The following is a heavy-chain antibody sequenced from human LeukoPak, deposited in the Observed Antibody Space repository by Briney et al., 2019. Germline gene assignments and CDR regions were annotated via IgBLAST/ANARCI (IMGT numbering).Heavy chain of an antibody. CDR1: DDSISKNY. J-gene: IGHJ6*03. D-gene: IGHD4-23*01. CDR3: ARGSLVRAPYYYFYMDV. Sequence: PSETLSLTCTVSDDSISKNYWSWVRQAPGKGLEWIAYISYNGIHRYMFDSDETNYMTSLKSRVTISGDKSRNQFSLRLSAVTAADTAVYYCARGSLVRAPYYYFYMDVWGKGTTVIVSS. CDR2: ISYNGIHRYMFDSDET. V-gene: IGHV4-59*01.